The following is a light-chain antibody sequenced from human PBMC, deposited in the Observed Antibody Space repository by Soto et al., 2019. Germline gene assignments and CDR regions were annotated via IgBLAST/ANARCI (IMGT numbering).Light chain of an antibody. V-gene: IGLV4-69*01. J-gene: IGLJ1*01. CDR3: QAWGTGIRV. CDR1: SGHSTYD. CDR2: VYSDGSQ. Sequence: QSVLTQSPSASASLGASVRLTCTLSSGHSTYDIAWHQQQPEKGPRYLMKVYSDGSQSKGDGIPNRFSGSSSGAERYLTISSLQPDDEADYYCQAWGTGIRVFGTGTKVTVL.